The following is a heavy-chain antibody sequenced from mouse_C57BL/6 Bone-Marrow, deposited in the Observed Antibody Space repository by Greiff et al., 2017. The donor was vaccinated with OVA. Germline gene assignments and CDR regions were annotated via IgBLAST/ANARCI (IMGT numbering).Heavy chain of an antibody. CDR1: GYTFTSYW. CDR3: ARYNDGWYFDV. D-gene: IGHD1-3*01. Sequence: QVQLQQPGAELVRPGSSVKLSCKASGYTFTSYWMDWVKQRPGQGLEWIGNIYPSDSETPYNQKFKDKATLTVDKSSSTAYMQLSSLTSEDSAVYYCARYNDGWYFDVWGTGTTVTVSS. J-gene: IGHJ1*03. V-gene: IGHV1-61*01. CDR2: IYPSDSET.